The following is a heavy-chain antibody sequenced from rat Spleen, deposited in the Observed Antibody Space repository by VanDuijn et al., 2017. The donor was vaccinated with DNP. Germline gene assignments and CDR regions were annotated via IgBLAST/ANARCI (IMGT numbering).Heavy chain of an antibody. CDR2: ITDSGDNT. Sequence: EVQLVESGGGLVQPGRSLKLSCAASGFTLNNYWMTWIRQVPGKGLEWVASITDSGDNTYYPDSVKGRFTMSRNDAENTVYLQMSSLRSEDTATYYCASWAPIAPLSTSNYWGQGVMVTVSS. D-gene: IGHD1-2*01. CDR3: ASWAPIAPLSTSNY. J-gene: IGHJ2*01. V-gene: IGHV5-31*01. CDR1: GFTLNNYW.